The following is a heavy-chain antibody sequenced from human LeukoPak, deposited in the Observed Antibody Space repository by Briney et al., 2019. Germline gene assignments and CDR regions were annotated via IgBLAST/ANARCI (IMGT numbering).Heavy chain of an antibody. CDR2: ISGDGVST. V-gene: IGHV3-43*02. CDR3: AKDIGDY. CDR1: GFTFDDYA. J-gene: IGHJ4*02. Sequence: GGSLRLSCAASGFTFDDYAMHWVRQAPGKGLDWFSLISGDGVSTYYADSVKGRFTISRDNSKNSLSLQMNSLRAEDTAFCYCAKDIGDYWGQGTLVTVSS.